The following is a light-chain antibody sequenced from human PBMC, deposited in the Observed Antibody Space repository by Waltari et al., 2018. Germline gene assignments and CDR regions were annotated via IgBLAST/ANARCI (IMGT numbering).Light chain of an antibody. CDR2: KAS. Sequence: DIQMTQSPSTLSASVGDRVTITCRASQSISSWLAWYQQKPGKAPKLLIYKASSLESGVPSRFIGSGSGTEFTLTIISLQPDDFATYYCQQYNSYSTFCQVTKVEIK. J-gene: IGKJ1*01. V-gene: IGKV1-5*03. CDR3: QQYNSYST. CDR1: QSISSW.